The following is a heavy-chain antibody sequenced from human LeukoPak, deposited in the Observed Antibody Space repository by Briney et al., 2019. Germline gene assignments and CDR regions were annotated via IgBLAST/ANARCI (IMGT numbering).Heavy chain of an antibody. V-gene: IGHV3-21*01. J-gene: IGHJ6*02. Sequence: GGSLRLSCAASGFTFSSYAMSWVRQAPGKGLEWVSSISSSSSYIYYADSVKGRFTISRDNAKNSLYLQMNSLRAEDTAVYYCARDGDCSSTSCYNFVLGYYYYGMDVWGQGTTVTVSS. D-gene: IGHD2-2*02. CDR3: ARDGDCSSTSCYNFVLGYYYYGMDV. CDR1: GFTFSSYA. CDR2: ISSSSSYI.